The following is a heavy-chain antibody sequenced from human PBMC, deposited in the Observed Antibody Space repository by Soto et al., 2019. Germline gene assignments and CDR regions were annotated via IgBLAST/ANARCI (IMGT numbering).Heavy chain of an antibody. CDR1: GGSISSGDYY. CDR2: IYYSGST. V-gene: IGHV4-30-4*08. J-gene: IGHJ5*02. Sequence: SETLSLTCTVSGGSISSGDYYWSWIRQPPGKGLEWIGYIYYSGSTYYNPSLKSRVTISVDTSKNQFSLKLSSVTAADTAVYYCAREGIVVVPANARGFDPWGQGTLVTVSS. D-gene: IGHD2-2*01. CDR3: AREGIVVVPANARGFDP.